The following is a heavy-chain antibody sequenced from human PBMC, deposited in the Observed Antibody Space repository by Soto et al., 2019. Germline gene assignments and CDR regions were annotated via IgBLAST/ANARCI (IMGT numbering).Heavy chain of an antibody. J-gene: IGHJ4*02. CDR2: FDPEGGEA. CDR1: GHTLTEFS. Sequence: ASVKVSCKISGHTLTEFSIHWVRQAPGKGLEWMGGFDPEGGEAIYAQKWHGRVTVTEDTVTDTAYMELSGLKSDDTAIYYCAKDMDLFIGVVPAATGSFDFWGQGTLVTVSS. D-gene: IGHD2-2*01. CDR3: AKDMDLFIGVVPAATGSFDF. V-gene: IGHV1-24*01.